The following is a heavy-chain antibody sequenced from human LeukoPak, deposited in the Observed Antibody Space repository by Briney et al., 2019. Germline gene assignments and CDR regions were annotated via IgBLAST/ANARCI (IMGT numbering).Heavy chain of an antibody. CDR3: ARGLRDIVLMVYANDAFDI. J-gene: IGHJ3*02. Sequence: GGSLRLSCAASGFIFASYAMSWVRQAPGKGLEWVSAISGSGGSTHYADSVKGRFTISRDNSKNTLFLQMNSLRAEDTAVYYCARGLRDIVLMVYANDAFDIWGQGTMVTVSS. V-gene: IGHV3-23*01. CDR2: ISGSGGST. D-gene: IGHD2-8*01. CDR1: GFIFASYA.